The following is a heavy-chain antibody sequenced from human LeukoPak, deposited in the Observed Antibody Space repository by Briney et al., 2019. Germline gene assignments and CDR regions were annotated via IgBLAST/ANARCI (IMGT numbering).Heavy chain of an antibody. CDR2: ISAYNGNT. J-gene: IGHJ5*02. Sequence: GASVKVSCKASGYTFTSYGISWVRQAPGQELKWMGWISAYNGNTNYAQKLQGRVTMTTDTSTSTAYMELRSLRSDDTAVYYCARSRYYYDSSGETPKFDPWGQGTLVTVSS. V-gene: IGHV1-18*01. CDR3: ARSRYYYDSSGETPKFDP. D-gene: IGHD3-22*01. CDR1: GYTFTSYG.